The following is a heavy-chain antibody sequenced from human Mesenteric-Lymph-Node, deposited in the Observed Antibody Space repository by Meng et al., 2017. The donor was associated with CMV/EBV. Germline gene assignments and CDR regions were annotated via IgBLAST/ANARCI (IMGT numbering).Heavy chain of an antibody. J-gene: IGHJ3*02. V-gene: IGHV5-51*01. D-gene: IGHD6-19*01. CDR2: IYPGDSDP. Sequence: KVSCKGSGYSFTSYWIAWVRQKPGKGLEWMGIIYPGDSDPRYSPSFEGQVTISADKSISTAYLQWSSLKASDTAMYYCARRSGWYREAFDIWGQGTLVTVSS. CDR1: GYSFTSYW. CDR3: ARRSGWYREAFDI.